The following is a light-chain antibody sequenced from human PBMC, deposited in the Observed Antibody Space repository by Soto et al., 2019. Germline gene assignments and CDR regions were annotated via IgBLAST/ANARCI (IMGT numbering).Light chain of an antibody. J-gene: IGKJ1*01. Sequence: IQMTQSPSSLSASVGDGVTVTCRASQGISNDLAWYQHKPGKIPELLIYDASSLESGVPQRFSGSGSGTEFTLTISSLQTDDFSTYYCQQYHSYWTFGQGTKVDIK. V-gene: IGKV1-13*02. CDR3: QQYHSYWT. CDR1: QGISND. CDR2: DAS.